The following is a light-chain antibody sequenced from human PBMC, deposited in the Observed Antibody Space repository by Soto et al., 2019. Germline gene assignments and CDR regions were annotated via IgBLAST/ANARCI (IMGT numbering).Light chain of an antibody. Sequence: IQLTQSPSSLSASVGDRVTVTCRASQDINKFLAWFQQKPGKAPNLLIFSASTLQSAVPSRFSGGGSGTDFTLTIDSLQPEDFATYYCQHRSNWPPITFGQGTRLEIK. J-gene: IGKJ5*01. CDR2: SAS. V-gene: IGKV1-9*01. CDR3: QHRSNWPPIT. CDR1: QDINKF.